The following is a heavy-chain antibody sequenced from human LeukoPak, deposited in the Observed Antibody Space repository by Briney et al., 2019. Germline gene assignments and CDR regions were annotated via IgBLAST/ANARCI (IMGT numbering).Heavy chain of an antibody. CDR2: INPNSGGT. D-gene: IGHD6-13*01. J-gene: IGHJ4*02. Sequence: ASVKVSCKASGYTFTSFDINWMRQAPGQGLEWMGWINPNSGGTNYAQKFQGRVTMTRDTSISTAYMELSRLRSDDTAVYYCARDSSSWYQGDFDYWGQGTLVTVSS. CDR3: ARDSSSWYQGDFDY. V-gene: IGHV1-2*02. CDR1: GYTFTSFD.